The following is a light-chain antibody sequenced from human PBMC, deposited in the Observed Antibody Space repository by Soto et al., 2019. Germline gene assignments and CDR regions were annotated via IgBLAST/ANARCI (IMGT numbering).Light chain of an antibody. V-gene: IGKV3D-15*01. CDR2: DAS. Sequence: EIVFTQSPGTLSLSPGERATLSCSASQSVSSSYLAWYQQKPGQAPRLLICDASRRDTGIPARFSGSGSGTEFTLNISSLQSEDFAVYYCQQYNNWPSWTFGQGT. CDR1: QSVSSSY. CDR3: QQYNNWPSWT. J-gene: IGKJ1*01.